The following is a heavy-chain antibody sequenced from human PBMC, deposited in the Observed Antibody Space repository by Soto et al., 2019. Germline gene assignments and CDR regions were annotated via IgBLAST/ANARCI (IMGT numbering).Heavy chain of an antibody. D-gene: IGHD4-17*01. J-gene: IGHJ4*02. V-gene: IGHV4-31*03. CDR3: ARGLSVTLFDI. CDR2: VYYSGST. CDR1: GGSISTGGYY. Sequence: QVQLQESGPGLVKPSQTLSLTCTVSGGSISTGGYYWTWIRQHPGKGLEWIGYVYYSGSTYYTPSLKSRVTISVDTSKNLFSLKLSSVTAVDTAVYYCARGLSVTLFDIWGQGTLVTVSS.